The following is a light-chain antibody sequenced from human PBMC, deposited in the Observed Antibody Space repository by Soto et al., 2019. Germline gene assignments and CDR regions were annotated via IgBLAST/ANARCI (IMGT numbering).Light chain of an antibody. V-gene: IGKV1-8*01. CDR2: AAS. CDR3: QQYYSYQWT. CDR1: QGISSY. J-gene: IGKJ1*01. Sequence: AIRMAQSPSSFSASTGDRVTITCRASQGISSYLAWYQQKPGKAPKLLIYAASTLQSGVPSRFSGSGSGTDFTLTISCLQSEDFETYYCQQYYSYQWTFCKGTKGDI.